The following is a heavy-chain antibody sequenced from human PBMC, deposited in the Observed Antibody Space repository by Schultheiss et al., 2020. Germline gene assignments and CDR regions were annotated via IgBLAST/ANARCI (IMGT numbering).Heavy chain of an antibody. J-gene: IGHJ4*02. CDR2: IKSKTDGGTT. CDR1: EFTFSNAW. CDR3: TKRRWVEQQAVLPEPFDY. V-gene: IGHV3-15*01. D-gene: IGHD6-13*01. Sequence: GGSLRLSCAASEFTFSNAWMSWVRQAPGKGLEWVCRIKSKTDGGTTDYAAPVKGRFTISRDHSKNTLYLQMNNLRAEDTAIYYCTKRRWVEQQAVLPEPFDYWGQGTLVSVSS.